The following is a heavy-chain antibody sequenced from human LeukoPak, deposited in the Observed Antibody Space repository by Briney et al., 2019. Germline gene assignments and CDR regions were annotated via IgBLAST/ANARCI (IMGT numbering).Heavy chain of an antibody. Sequence: SETLSLTCTVSGGSISSSSYYWGWIRQPPGKGLEWIGSIYYSGSTYYNPSLKSRVTISVDTSKNQFSLKLSSVTAADTAVYYCASLEYSYGSSGWFDPWGQGTLVTVSS. V-gene: IGHV4-39*01. J-gene: IGHJ5*02. D-gene: IGHD5-18*01. CDR1: GGSISSSSYY. CDR2: IYYSGST. CDR3: ASLEYSYGSSGWFDP.